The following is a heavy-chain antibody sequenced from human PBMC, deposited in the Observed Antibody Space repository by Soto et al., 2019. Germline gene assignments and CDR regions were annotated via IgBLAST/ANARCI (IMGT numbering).Heavy chain of an antibody. V-gene: IGHV3-33*01. CDR2: IWYDGSNK. CDR1: GFTFSSYG. CDR3: AREESGYCSSTSCYFDY. J-gene: IGHJ4*02. Sequence: GESLKISCAASGFTFSSYGMHWVRQAPGKGLEWVAVIWYDGSNKYYADSVKGRFTISRDNSKNTLYLQMNSLRAEDTAVYYCAREESGYCSSTSCYFDYWGQGTLVTVSS. D-gene: IGHD2-2*03.